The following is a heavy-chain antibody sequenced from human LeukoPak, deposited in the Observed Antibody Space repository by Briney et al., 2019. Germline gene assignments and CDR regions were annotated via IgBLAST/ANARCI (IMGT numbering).Heavy chain of an antibody. Sequence: ASVKVSCKASGYTLISYYMHWVRQAPGQGLEWMGIINPSGGSTSYAQKFQGRVTMTRDTSTSTVYMELSSLRSEDTAIYYCARAARYYYDSSGPKGYWGQGTLVTVSS. V-gene: IGHV1-46*01. J-gene: IGHJ4*02. CDR2: INPSGGST. CDR1: GYTLISYY. CDR3: ARAARYYYDSSGPKGY. D-gene: IGHD3-22*01.